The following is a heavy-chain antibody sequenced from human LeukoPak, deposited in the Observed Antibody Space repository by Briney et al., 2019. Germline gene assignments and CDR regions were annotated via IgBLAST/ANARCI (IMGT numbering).Heavy chain of an antibody. CDR1: GSTFTLYD. J-gene: IGHJ5*02. D-gene: IGHD6-19*01. CDR3: ARDRAVAGKRGGLDP. CDR2: VNTNSGGT. Sequence: ASVKLSCSPSGSTFTLYDMHMGRQAPGQGRGWMGWVNTNSGGTNYAQKFQGRVTMTRDTSISTAYMELSRLRSDDTAVYCCARDRAVAGKRGGLDPWGQGTLVTVSS. V-gene: IGHV1-2*02.